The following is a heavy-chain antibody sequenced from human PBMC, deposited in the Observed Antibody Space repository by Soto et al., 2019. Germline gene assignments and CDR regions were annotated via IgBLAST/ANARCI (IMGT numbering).Heavy chain of an antibody. CDR1: GGTFSSYA. D-gene: IGHD3-22*01. CDR2: IIPIFGTA. CDR3: ARESIGYYYDSSGPDAFDI. Sequence: SVKVSCKPSGGTFSSYAISWVRQAPGQGLEWMGGIIPIFGTANYAQKFQGRVTITADKSTRTAYMELSSLRSEDTAVYYCARESIGYYYDSSGPDAFDIWGQGTMVTVSS. V-gene: IGHV1-69*06. J-gene: IGHJ3*02.